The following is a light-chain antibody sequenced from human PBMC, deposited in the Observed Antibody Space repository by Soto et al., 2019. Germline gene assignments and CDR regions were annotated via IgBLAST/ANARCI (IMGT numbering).Light chain of an antibody. J-gene: IGKJ5*01. CDR1: QGISSA. CDR2: DAS. V-gene: IGKV1-13*02. Sequence: AIQLTQSPSSLSASVGDRVTITCRASQGISSALAWYQQKPGKAPKLLIYDASSLESGVPSRFSGSGSGADFTLTISSLQPEDFATYYCQQFNTSPLFGQGTRLEIK. CDR3: QQFNTSPL.